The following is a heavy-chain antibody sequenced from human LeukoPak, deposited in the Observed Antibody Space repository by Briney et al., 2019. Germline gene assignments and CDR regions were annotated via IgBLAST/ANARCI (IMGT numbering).Heavy chain of an antibody. CDR3: ARLFRNWSDGGVDQ. CDR1: GYSFSKYW. V-gene: IGHV5-51*01. J-gene: IGHJ4*02. Sequence: GESLKISCKASGYSFSKYWIGWVRQMAGKGLEWMGIIYPGDSDTRYSPSSEDQVTISVDKSNSVAYLQWSSLKASDTAMYYCARLFRNWSDGGVDQWGLRTRVTVSS. D-gene: IGHD1-1*01. CDR2: IYPGDSDT.